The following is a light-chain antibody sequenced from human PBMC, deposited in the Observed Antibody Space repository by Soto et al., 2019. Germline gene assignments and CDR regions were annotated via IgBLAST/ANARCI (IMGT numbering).Light chain of an antibody. CDR2: DVS. V-gene: IGLV2-14*03. CDR3: CSYTSISTSAV. Sequence: QSALTQPASVSGSPGQSITISCTGTSSDIGDYTHVSWYQQHPGKAPKLIIYDVSDRPPGVSNRFSGSKSGNTASLTISGLQTEDAADYYCCSYTSISTSAVFGGGTKLTVL. J-gene: IGLJ2*01. CDR1: SSDIGDYTH.